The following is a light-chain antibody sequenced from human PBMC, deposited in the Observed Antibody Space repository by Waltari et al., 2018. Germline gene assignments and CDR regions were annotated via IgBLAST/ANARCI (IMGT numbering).Light chain of an antibody. CDR3: QSADSATYVI. CDR2: KDT. J-gene: IGLJ2*01. CDR1: ALPKQY. Sequence: SYELTQPPSVSVSPGQTARITCPGDALPKQYAYWYQQKAGQAPVLVIYKDTERPSGIPERFSGSSSGTTVTLTISGVQAEDEADYYCQSADSATYVIFGGGTKLTVL. V-gene: IGLV3-25*03.